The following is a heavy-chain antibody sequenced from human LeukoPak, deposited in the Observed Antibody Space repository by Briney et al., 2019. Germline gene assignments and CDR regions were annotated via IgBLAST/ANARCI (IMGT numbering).Heavy chain of an antibody. CDR3: AKDTDGAAAGTTWGH. V-gene: IGHV3-9*01. CDR1: GFTFDDYA. Sequence: GRSLRLSCAASGFTFDDYAMRWVRQAPGKGLEWVSGISWNSGSIGYADSVKGRFTISRDNAKNSLYLQMNSLRAEDTALYYCAKDTDGAAAGTTWGHWGQGTLLTVSS. J-gene: IGHJ4*02. D-gene: IGHD6-13*01. CDR2: ISWNSGSI.